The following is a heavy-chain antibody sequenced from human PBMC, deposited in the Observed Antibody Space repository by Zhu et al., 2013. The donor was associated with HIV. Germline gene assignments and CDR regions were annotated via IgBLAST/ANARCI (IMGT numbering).Heavy chain of an antibody. CDR3: ARDPDIVVVTALDY. CDR1: SYTFTNYG. Sequence: QVHLVQSGTEVKKPGASVKVSCRASSYTFTNYGIGWVRQAPGQGLEWMGWISAYNGNTKYAQKVQNRVTMTTDTSTSTAYLELRSLKSDDTAVYYCARDPDIVVVTALDYWGQGTLVTVSS. V-gene: IGHV1-18*04. CDR2: ISAYNGNT. J-gene: IGHJ4*02. D-gene: IGHD2-21*02.